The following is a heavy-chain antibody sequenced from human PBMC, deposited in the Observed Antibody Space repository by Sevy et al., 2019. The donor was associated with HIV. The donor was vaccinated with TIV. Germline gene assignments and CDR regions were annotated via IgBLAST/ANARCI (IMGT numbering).Heavy chain of an antibody. J-gene: IGHJ5*02. CDR2: IYYSGST. D-gene: IGHD3-3*01. V-gene: IGHV4-59*08. CDR3: ARHNKHYDFWSDLNWFDP. Sequence: SETLSLTCTVSGGSISSYYWSWIRQPPGKGLEWIGYIYYSGSTNYNPSLKSRVTISVDTSKNQFSLKLSSVTASDTAVYYCARHNKHYDFWSDLNWFDPWCQGTLVTVSS. CDR1: GGSISSYY.